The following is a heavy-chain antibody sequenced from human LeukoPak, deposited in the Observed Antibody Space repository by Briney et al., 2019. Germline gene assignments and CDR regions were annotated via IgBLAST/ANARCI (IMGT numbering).Heavy chain of an antibody. Sequence: SETLSLTCAVYGGSFSGYYWSWIRQPPGKGLEWIGEINHSGSTNYNPSLKSRVTISVDKSKNQFSLKLSSVTAADTAVYYCARGAVAGREFDYWGQGTLVTVSS. J-gene: IGHJ4*02. V-gene: IGHV4-34*01. CDR3: ARGAVAGREFDY. CDR1: GGSFSGYY. CDR2: INHSGST. D-gene: IGHD6-19*01.